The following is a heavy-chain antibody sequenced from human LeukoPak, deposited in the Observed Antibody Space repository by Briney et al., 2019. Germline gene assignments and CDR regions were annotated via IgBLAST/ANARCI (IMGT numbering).Heavy chain of an antibody. V-gene: IGHV3-9*01. D-gene: IGHD3-22*01. CDR3: AKPYDSSGSDAFDI. CDR1: GFTFDDYA. Sequence: GGSLRLSCAASGFTFDDYAMHWVRQAPGKGLEWVSGISWNSGSIGYADSVKGRFTISRDNAKNSLYLQMNSLRAEDTALYYCAKPYDSSGSDAFDIWGQGTMVTVSS. CDR2: ISWNSGSI. J-gene: IGHJ3*02.